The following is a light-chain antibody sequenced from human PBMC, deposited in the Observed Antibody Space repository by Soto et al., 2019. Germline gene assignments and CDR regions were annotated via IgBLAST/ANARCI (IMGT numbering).Light chain of an antibody. V-gene: IGKV1-6*02. Sequence: IQMTQSPSSLSTSIGDRVTITCRASQRIRNDLGWYQQKPGKAPKLLIYAASSLQSGVPSRFSGSGSGTDFTLTISSLQPEDFATYYCLQDYDYLWTFGQGTKVDIK. CDR3: LQDYDYLWT. J-gene: IGKJ1*01. CDR1: QRIRND. CDR2: AAS.